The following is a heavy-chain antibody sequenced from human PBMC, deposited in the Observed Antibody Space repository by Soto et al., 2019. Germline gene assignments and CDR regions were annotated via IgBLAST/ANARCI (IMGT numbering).Heavy chain of an antibody. CDR1: GYTFTSYG. J-gene: IGHJ4*02. CDR2: ISAYNGNK. D-gene: IGHD3-10*01. V-gene: IGHV1-18*01. CDR3: ARVRDRNLDY. Sequence: ASVKFSCKASGYTFTSYGISWVRQAPGQGLEWMGWISAYNGNKKYAQKLQGRVTMTTDTSTSTAYMELRSLRSDDTAVYYCARVRDRNLDYWGQGTLVTVSS.